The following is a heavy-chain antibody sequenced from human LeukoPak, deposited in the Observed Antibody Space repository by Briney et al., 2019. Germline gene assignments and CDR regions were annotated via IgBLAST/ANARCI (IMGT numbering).Heavy chain of an antibody. CDR3: ARGPPTIVVVITTGDFDS. CDR2: INPNSGGT. V-gene: IGHV1-2*02. D-gene: IGHD3-22*01. J-gene: IGHJ4*02. Sequence: GASVKVSCKASGYTFTGYYIHWVRQAPGQGLEWMGWINPNSGGTNCAQKFQGRVTMTRDTSISTAYMELRRLRSDDRAVYYCARGPPTIVVVITTGDFDSWGQGTLVTVSS. CDR1: GYTFTGYY.